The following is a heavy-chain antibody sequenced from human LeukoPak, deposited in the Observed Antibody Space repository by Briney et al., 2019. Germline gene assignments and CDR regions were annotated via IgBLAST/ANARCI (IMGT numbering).Heavy chain of an antibody. V-gene: IGHV3-74*01. CDR1: GFTFSTYW. Sequence: GGSLRLSCAASGFTFSTYWMHWFRQAPGKGLVWVSRINSDGSSTNYADSVKGRFTISRDNAKNTLYLQMNSLRAEDTAVYFCSRDREQQPTFDYWGLGALVTVSS. CDR2: INSDGSST. D-gene: IGHD6-13*01. J-gene: IGHJ4*02. CDR3: SRDREQQPTFDY.